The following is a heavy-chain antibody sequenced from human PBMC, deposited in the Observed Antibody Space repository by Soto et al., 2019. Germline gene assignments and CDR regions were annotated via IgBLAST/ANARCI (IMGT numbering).Heavy chain of an antibody. J-gene: IGHJ6*02. V-gene: IGHV4-31*03. D-gene: IGHD2-2*01. Sequence: SETLSLTCTVSGGSISSGGYYWSWIRQHPGKGLEWIGYIYYSGSTYYNPSLKSRVTISVDTSKNQFSLKLSSVTAADTAVYYCARDYIGCSSTSCYQGYYYYGMDVWGQGTTVTVSS. CDR1: GGSISSGGYY. CDR2: IYYSGST. CDR3: ARDYIGCSSTSCYQGYYYYGMDV.